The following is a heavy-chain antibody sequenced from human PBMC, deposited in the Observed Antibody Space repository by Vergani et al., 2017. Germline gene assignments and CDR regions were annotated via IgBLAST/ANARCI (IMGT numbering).Heavy chain of an antibody. J-gene: IGHJ3*02. CDR2: IYHSGST. D-gene: IGHD3-10*01. Sequence: QVQLQESGPGLVKPSETLSLTCTVSGYSISSGYYWGWIRQPPVKGLEWIGSIYHSGSTYYNPSLKSRVTISVDTSKNQFSLKLSSVTAADTAVYYCARDRTHYYYGSGSYYAFDIWGQGTMVTVSS. V-gene: IGHV4-38-2*02. CDR1: GYSISSGYY. CDR3: ARDRTHYYYGSGSYYAFDI.